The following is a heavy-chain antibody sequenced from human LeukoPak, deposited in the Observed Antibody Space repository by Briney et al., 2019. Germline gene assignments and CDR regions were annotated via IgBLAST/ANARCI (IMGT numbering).Heavy chain of an antibody. CDR3: ARDQQAAAIDYYYYYGMDV. J-gene: IGHJ6*02. D-gene: IGHD2-2*01. Sequence: SETLSLTCTVSGVSISSGGYYWSWIRQHPGKGLEWIGYIYYSGSTYYNPSLKSRVTISVDTSKNQFSLKLSSVTAADTAVYYCARDQQAAAIDYYYYYGMDVWGQGTTVTVSS. CDR2: IYYSGST. CDR1: GVSISSGGYY. V-gene: IGHV4-31*03.